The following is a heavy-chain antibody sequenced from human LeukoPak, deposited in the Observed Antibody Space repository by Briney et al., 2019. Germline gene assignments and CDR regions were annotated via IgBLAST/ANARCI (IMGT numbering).Heavy chain of an antibody. D-gene: IGHD3-3*01. J-gene: IGHJ4*02. CDR3: ARDLDFWSGYL. V-gene: IGHV4-59*12. Sequence: SETLSLTCTVSGGSISSYYWSWIRQPPGKGLEWIGYIYYSGSTNYNPSLKSRVTISVDTSKNQFSLKLSSVTAADTAVYYCARDLDFWSGYLWGQGTLVTVSS. CDR1: GGSISSYY. CDR2: IYYSGST.